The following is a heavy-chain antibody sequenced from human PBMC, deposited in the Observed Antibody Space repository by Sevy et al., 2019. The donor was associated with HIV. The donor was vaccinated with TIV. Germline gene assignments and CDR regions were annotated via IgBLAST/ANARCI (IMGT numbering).Heavy chain of an antibody. CDR1: GYTFSSYG. CDR3: ARDKPQGVVIVTTDIWGGIDY. J-gene: IGHJ4*02. Sequence: ASVKVSCKASGYTFSSYGISWVRQAPGQGLEWMGWISAYTGNTNYAQKYQGRVTMTTDTSTTTAYLELRNLRSADTAAYFCARDKPQGVVIVTTDIWGGIDYWGQGTLVTVSS. CDR2: ISAYTGNT. V-gene: IGHV1-18*01. D-gene: IGHD2-21*02.